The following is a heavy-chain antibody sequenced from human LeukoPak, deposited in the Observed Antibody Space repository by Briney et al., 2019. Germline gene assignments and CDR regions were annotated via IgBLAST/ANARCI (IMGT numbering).Heavy chain of an antibody. CDR3: ARHRYRSSPSGMDV. CDR1: GYSFTSYW. Sequence: GESLKISCKGSGYSFTSYWIGWVRQMPGKVLEWMGIIYPGDSDTRYSPSVQGQVTISADKSISTGYLQWSSLKAPDTAMSYCARHRYRSSPSGMDVWGQGTTVTVSS. V-gene: IGHV5-51*01. CDR2: IYPGDSDT. D-gene: IGHD6-13*01. J-gene: IGHJ6*02.